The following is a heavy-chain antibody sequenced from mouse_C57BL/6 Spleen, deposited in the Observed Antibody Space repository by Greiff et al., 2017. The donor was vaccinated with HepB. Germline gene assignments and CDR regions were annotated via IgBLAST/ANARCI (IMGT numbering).Heavy chain of an antibody. D-gene: IGHD1-1*01. J-gene: IGHJ4*01. CDR3: TRTTVVARMDY. Sequence: VQLQQSGAELVRPGASVTLSCKASGYTFTDYEMHWVKQTPVHGLEWIGAIDPETGGTAYNQKFKGKAILTADKSSSTAYMELRSLTSEDSAVYYCTRTTVVARMDYWGQGTSVTVSS. V-gene: IGHV1-15*01. CDR1: GYTFTDYE. CDR2: IDPETGGT.